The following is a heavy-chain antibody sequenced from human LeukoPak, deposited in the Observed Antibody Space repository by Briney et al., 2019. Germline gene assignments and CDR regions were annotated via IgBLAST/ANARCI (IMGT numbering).Heavy chain of an antibody. CDR2: IRYDGSNK. V-gene: IGHV3-30*02. CDR1: GFTFSNYG. J-gene: IGHJ3*01. CDR3: AKTSITFGGLIYAFDV. D-gene: IGHD3-16*01. Sequence: GGSLSLSCVASGFTFSNYGMHWVRQAPGKGLEWVAFIRYDGSNKYYADSVKGRFTISRDNSKNTLYLQMNSLRAEDTAVYYCAKTSITFGGLIYAFDVWGQGTAVTVSS.